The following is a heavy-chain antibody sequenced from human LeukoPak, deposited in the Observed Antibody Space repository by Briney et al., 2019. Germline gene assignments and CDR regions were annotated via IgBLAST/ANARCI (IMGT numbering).Heavy chain of an antibody. CDR2: IRSDGSHK. J-gene: IGHJ4*02. Sequence: GGSLRLSCAASGFVFNSYGMHWVRQAPGKGLEWVAYIRSDGSHKYYADSVKGRFTLSRDNSKNTLHLQMNTLRAEDTAVYYCAKGKQAVADPFDYWGQGTLVTVSS. CDR3: AKGKQAVADPFDY. CDR1: GFVFNSYG. V-gene: IGHV3-30*02. D-gene: IGHD6-19*01.